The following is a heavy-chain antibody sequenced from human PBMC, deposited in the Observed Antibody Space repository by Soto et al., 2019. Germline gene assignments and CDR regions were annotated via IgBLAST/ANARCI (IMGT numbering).Heavy chain of an antibody. J-gene: IGHJ4*02. Sequence: SETLSLTCTVSGGSISSYHWSWIRQTPGKGLEWIGYVHYSWGSNYNPSLKSRVAISLDTSKSQFSLKLSSVTAADTAVYYCARTANSNGPYYFDTWGQGTLVTVSS. CDR3: ARTANSNGPYYFDT. CDR1: GGSISSYH. D-gene: IGHD3-22*01. V-gene: IGHV4-59*01. CDR2: VHYSWGS.